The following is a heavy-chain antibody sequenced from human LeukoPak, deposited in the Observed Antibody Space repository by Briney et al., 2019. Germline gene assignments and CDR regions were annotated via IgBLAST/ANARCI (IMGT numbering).Heavy chain of an antibody. Sequence: PSETLSLTCTVSGGSISRYYWSWIRQPPGKGLEWIGYIYYSGSTNYNPSLKSRVTISVDTSKNQFSLKLSSVTAADTAVYYCASFLAGSHFDYWGQGTLVTVSS. CDR3: ASFLAGSHFDY. D-gene: IGHD6-19*01. CDR1: GGSISRYY. CDR2: IYYSGST. J-gene: IGHJ4*02. V-gene: IGHV4-59*08.